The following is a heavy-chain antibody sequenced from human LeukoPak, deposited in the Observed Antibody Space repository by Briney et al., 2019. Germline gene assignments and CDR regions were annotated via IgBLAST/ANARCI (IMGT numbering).Heavy chain of an antibody. CDR1: GYTFTGYY. Sequence: ASVKVSCKASGYTFTGYYMHCVRQAPGQRLEWIGWINPNSGGTNYAQKLQGRVTMTRDTSISTAYMELSRLRSADTAVYYCARGDPGSTFFPSDYWGQRTLVTAPS. J-gene: IGHJ4*02. CDR3: ARGDPGSTFFPSDY. D-gene: IGHD2/OR15-2a*01. CDR2: INPNSGGT. V-gene: IGHV1-2*02.